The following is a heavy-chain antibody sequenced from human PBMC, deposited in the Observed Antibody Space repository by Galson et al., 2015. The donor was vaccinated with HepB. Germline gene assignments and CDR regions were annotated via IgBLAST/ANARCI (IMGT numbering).Heavy chain of an antibody. Sequence: SLRLSCADSGFMFTNFAMAWVRQAPGKGLEWVSAITVRGESIYYADSVKGRFAISRDKSTNTLFLQVNSLRAEDTAVYFCAKAWDMSVTVPRRPYYFDNWGQGTLVTVSS. CDR1: GFMFTNFA. D-gene: IGHD1-26*01. CDR3: AKAWDMSVTVPRRPYYFDN. V-gene: IGHV3-23*01. CDR2: ITVRGESI. J-gene: IGHJ4*02.